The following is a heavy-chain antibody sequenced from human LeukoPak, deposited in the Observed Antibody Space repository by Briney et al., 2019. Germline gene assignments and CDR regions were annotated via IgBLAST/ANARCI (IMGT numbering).Heavy chain of an antibody. V-gene: IGHV4-59*12. J-gene: IGHJ3*02. D-gene: IGHD3-22*01. Sequence: SETLSLTCTVSGGSISSYYWSWIRQPPGKGLEWIGYIYYSGSTNYNPSLKSRVTISVDTSKNQFSLKLSSVTAADTAVYYCARLAWYYYDSSGYYCFDIWGQGTMVTVSS. CDR3: ARLAWYYYDSSGYYCFDI. CDR2: IYYSGST. CDR1: GGSISSYY.